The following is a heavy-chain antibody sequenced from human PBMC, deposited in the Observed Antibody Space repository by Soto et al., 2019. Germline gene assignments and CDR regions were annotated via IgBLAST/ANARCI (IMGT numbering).Heavy chain of an antibody. J-gene: IGHJ4*02. CDR2: IIPIFGTA. Sequence: SVKVSCKASGGTFSSYAISWVRQAPGQGLEWMGGIIPIFGTANYAQKFQGRVTITADESTSTAYMELSSLGSDDTAVYYCARENMVRGVTPDYWGQGTLVTV. CDR3: ARENMVRGVTPDY. D-gene: IGHD3-10*01. CDR1: GGTFSSYA. V-gene: IGHV1-69*13.